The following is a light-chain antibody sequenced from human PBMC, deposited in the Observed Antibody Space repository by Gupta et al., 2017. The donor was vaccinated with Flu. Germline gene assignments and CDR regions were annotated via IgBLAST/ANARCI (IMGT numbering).Light chain of an antibody. CDR1: RSDVGGYNY. Sequence: QSALTPPASVSGSPGQSITISCTGTRSDVGGYNYVSWYQQHPGKAPKLMIYEVSNRPSGVSNRFSGSKSGNTASLTISGLQAEDEADYYCSSYTSSSTAVVFGGGTKLTVL. CDR2: EVS. V-gene: IGLV2-14*01. J-gene: IGLJ2*01. CDR3: SSYTSSSTAVV.